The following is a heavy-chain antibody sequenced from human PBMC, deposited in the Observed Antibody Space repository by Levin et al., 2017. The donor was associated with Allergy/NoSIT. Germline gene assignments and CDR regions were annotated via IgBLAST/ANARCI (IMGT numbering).Heavy chain of an antibody. CDR2: TYYRSKWYN. CDR1: GDSVSSNSAA. CDR3: AREVVVVPAAHYYFDY. D-gene: IGHD2-2*01. Sequence: SQTLSLTCAISGDSVSSNSAAWNWIRQSPSRGLEWLGRTYYRSKWYNDYAVSVKSRITINPDTSKNQFSLQLNSVTPEDTAVYYCAREVVVVPAAHYYFDYWGQGTLVTVSS. V-gene: IGHV6-1*01. J-gene: IGHJ4*02.